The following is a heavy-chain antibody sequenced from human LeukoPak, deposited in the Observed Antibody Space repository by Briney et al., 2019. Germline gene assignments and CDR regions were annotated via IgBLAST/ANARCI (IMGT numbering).Heavy chain of an antibody. CDR1: GYTFTGYY. V-gene: IGHV1-2*02. CDR3: AKVLWFGEFFDY. Sequence: ASVKVSCKASGYTFTGYYMHWVRQAPGQGLEWMGWINPNSGGTNYAQKFQGRVTMTRDTSISTAYMELSRLRSDDTAVYYCAKVLWFGEFFDYWGQGTLVTVSS. CDR2: INPNSGGT. J-gene: IGHJ4*02. D-gene: IGHD3-10*01.